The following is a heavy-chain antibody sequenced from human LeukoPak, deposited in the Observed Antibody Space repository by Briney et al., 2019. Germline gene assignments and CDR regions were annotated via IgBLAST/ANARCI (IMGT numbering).Heavy chain of an antibody. CDR1: GYTFTTYD. D-gene: IGHD2-21*01. V-gene: IGHV1-8*01. CDR3: ARVAGNCGGDCYRLLY. CDR2: MNPNSGNT. J-gene: IGHJ4*02. Sequence: ASVKVSCKASGYTFTTYDISWVRQATGQGLEWLGWMNPNSGNTGYAQKFQGRVTMTRNISITTAYMELSNLRSEDTAVYYCARVAGNCGGDCYRLLYWGQGTLVTVSS.